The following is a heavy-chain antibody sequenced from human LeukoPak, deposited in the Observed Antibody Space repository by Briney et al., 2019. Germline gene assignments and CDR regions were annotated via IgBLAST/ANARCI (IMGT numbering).Heavy chain of an antibody. J-gene: IGHJ4*02. Sequence: PSETLSLTCAVYGGSFSGYYWSWIRQPPGKGLEWIGEINHSGSTNYNPSLKSRVTTSVDTSKNQFSLKLSSVTAADTAVYYCARGPVYDYGDYSPTNYFDYWGQGTLVTVSS. V-gene: IGHV4-34*01. D-gene: IGHD4-17*01. CDR2: INHSGST. CDR1: GGSFSGYY. CDR3: ARGPVYDYGDYSPTNYFDY.